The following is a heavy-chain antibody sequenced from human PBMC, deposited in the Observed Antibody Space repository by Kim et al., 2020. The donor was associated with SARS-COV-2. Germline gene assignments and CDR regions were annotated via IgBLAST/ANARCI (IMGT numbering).Heavy chain of an antibody. Sequence: GGSLRLSCAASGFTFSSYAMSWVRQAPGKGLEWVSAISGSGGSTYYADSVKGRFTISRDNSKNTLYLQMNSRRAEDTAVYYCAKDRAGIAAAGIPFDYWGQGTLVTVSS. CDR2: ISGSGGST. D-gene: IGHD6-13*01. CDR1: GFTFSSYA. J-gene: IGHJ4*02. CDR3: AKDRAGIAAAGIPFDY. V-gene: IGHV3-23*01.